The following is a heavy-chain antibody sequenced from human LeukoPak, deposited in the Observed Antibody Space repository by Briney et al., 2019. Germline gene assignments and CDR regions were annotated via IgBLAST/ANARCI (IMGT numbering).Heavy chain of an antibody. CDR3: AKDLRVEPAANDDDY. J-gene: IGHJ4*02. D-gene: IGHD2-2*01. V-gene: IGHV3-23*01. Sequence: PEGSLRLSCAASGFTFSSYAMSWVRQAPGKGLEWVSAISGSGGSTYYADSVKGRFTISRDNSRNTLYLQMNSLRAEDTAVYYCAKDLRVEPAANDDDYWGQGTLVTVSS. CDR1: GFTFSSYA. CDR2: ISGSGGST.